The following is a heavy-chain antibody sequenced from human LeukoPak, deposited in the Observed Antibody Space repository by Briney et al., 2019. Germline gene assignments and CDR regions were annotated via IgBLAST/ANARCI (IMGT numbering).Heavy chain of an antibody. CDR2: MNPNSGNT. J-gene: IGHJ4*02. CDR3: ARGTRAGELFWD. V-gene: IGHV1-8*01. Sequence: GASVKVSCKASGYTFTSYDINWVRQATGQGLEWMGWMNPNSGNTGYAQKFQGRVTMARNTSISTAYMELSSLRSEDTAVYYCARGTRAGELFWDWGQGTLVTVSS. CDR1: GYTFTSYD. D-gene: IGHD3-10*01.